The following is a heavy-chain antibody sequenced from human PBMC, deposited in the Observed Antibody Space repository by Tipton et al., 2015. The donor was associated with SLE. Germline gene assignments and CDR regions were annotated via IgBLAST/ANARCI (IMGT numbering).Heavy chain of an antibody. V-gene: IGHV4-39*07. J-gene: IGHJ5*02. Sequence: TLSLTCTVSGDSISSNTYYWGWIRQPPGEGLEWIGSIFHSGTTYHNPSLKSRVTISVDKSNNQFSLRVNSVTAADTAVYYCARGFYAADFWSGYFVNWFDPWGPGTLVTVSS. CDR1: GDSISSNTYY. CDR2: IFHSGTT. D-gene: IGHD3-3*01. CDR3: ARGFYAADFWSGYFVNWFDP.